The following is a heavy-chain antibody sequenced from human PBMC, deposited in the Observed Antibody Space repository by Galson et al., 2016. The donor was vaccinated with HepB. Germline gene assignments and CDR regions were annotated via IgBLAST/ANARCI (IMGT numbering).Heavy chain of an antibody. D-gene: IGHD6-19*01. J-gene: IGHJ4*01. Sequence: SLRLSCAASGFPFSSYAMSWVRQAPGKGLAWVSAISGDGGSTYYAGSVQGRFTSSRDRSTNTMYLQMNSLRTDDTAVYYCARFTQEWLDMVYYFDYWGHGTLVTVSS. V-gene: IGHV3-23*01. CDR3: ARFTQEWLDMVYYFDY. CDR1: GFPFSSYA. CDR2: ISGDGGST.